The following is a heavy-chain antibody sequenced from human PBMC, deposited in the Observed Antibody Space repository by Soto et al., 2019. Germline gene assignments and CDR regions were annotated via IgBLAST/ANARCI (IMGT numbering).Heavy chain of an antibody. CDR3: ATQKIQTTVTTRGYYFDD. J-gene: IGHJ4*02. Sequence: EVQLVESGGGLVQPGGSLRLSCAASGFTFSSYAMHWVRQAPGKGLEYVSAISSNGGSTYYANSVKGRFTISRDNSKNTLYLQMGSRRAEDMAVYYCATQKIQTTVTTRGYYFDDWGQGTLVTVSS. CDR2: ISSNGGST. D-gene: IGHD4-17*01. CDR1: GFTFSSYA. V-gene: IGHV3-64*01.